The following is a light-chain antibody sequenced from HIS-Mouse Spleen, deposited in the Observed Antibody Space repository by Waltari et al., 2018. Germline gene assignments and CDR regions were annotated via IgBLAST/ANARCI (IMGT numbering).Light chain of an antibody. CDR1: QSISSY. CDR3: QQSYSTPFT. J-gene: IGKJ3*01. Sequence: DIQMTQSPSSLSASVGDRVTITCRASQSISSYLNCYQQKPGKAPKLLIYAASSLQSGVPSSFSGSGSGTDFTLTISSLQPEDFATYYCQQSYSTPFTFGPGTKVDIK. CDR2: AAS. V-gene: IGKV1-39*01.